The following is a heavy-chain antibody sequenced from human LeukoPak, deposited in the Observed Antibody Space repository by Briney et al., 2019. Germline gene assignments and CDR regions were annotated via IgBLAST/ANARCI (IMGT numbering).Heavy chain of an antibody. V-gene: IGHV4-38-2*02. CDR2: IYHSGST. Sequence: SETLSLTCTVSGYSISSDYYWGWIRQPPGKGLEWIGTIYHSGSTYYNPSLKSRVTISVDTSKNQFSLKLSSVTAADTALYYCARDRGKQLWSPYYFDYWGQGTLVTVSS. CDR3: ARDRGKQLWSPYYFDY. J-gene: IGHJ4*02. CDR1: GYSISSDYY. D-gene: IGHD5-18*01.